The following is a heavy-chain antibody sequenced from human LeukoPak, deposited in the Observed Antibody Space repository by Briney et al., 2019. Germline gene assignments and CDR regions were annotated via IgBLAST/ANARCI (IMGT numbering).Heavy chain of an antibody. Sequence: GGSLRLSCAASGFTFSSYWMHWVRQAPGKGLVWVSRINSDGSSTSYADSVKGRFTISRDNAKNTLYLQMNSLRAEDTAVYHCARSKGDCGGDCTYYFDYWGQGTLVTVSS. CDR1: GFTFSSYW. D-gene: IGHD2-21*02. J-gene: IGHJ4*02. V-gene: IGHV3-74*01. CDR3: ARSKGDCGGDCTYYFDY. CDR2: INSDGSST.